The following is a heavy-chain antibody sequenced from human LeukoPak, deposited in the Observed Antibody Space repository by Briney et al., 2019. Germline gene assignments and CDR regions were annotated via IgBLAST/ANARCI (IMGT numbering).Heavy chain of an antibody. D-gene: IGHD6-19*01. J-gene: IGHJ6*02. Sequence: PSETLSLTCAVYGGSFSGYYWSWIRQPPGKGLEWIGEINHSGSTNYNPSLKSRVTISVDTSKNQFSLKLSSVTAADTAVYYCARGEIAVAGTGLYYYYYGMDVWGQGTTVTVSS. CDR3: ARGEIAVAGTGLYYYYYGMDV. V-gene: IGHV4-34*01. CDR1: GGSFSGYY. CDR2: INHSGST.